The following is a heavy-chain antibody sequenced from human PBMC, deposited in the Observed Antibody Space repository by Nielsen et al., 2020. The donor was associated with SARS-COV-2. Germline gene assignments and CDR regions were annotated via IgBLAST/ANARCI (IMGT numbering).Heavy chain of an antibody. D-gene: IGHD2/OR15-2a*01. CDR2: ISESWGP. CDR1: GDTFNNDSLY. Sequence: SGTLSLTCTASGDTFNNDSLYWGCIRQSRGKSLEWLGLISESWGPYYNPSLESRVSMSIDPSKRQFSVRLSSVTAADTAVYFCARHSTAILNFLPFQDWGQGTLVSVSS. J-gene: IGHJ1*01. V-gene: IGHV4-39*01. CDR3: ARHSTAILNFLPFQD.